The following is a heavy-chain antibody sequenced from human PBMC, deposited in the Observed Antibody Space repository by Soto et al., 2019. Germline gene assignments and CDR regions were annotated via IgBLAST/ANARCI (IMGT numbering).Heavy chain of an antibody. J-gene: IGHJ4*02. CDR3: AREDQWLPDY. V-gene: IGHV1-46*01. D-gene: IGHD6-19*01. CDR1: RYIFTTSA. Sequence: QVQLVQSEAELKQPGASVKISCKASRYIFTTSAIHWVRQAPGQGLEWMGIVNPSGGTTTYAQKFQGRVTMTRDTYTTTVYMELSSLRFDDTAVYYCAREDQWLPDYWGQGTLVSVSS. CDR2: VNPSGGTT.